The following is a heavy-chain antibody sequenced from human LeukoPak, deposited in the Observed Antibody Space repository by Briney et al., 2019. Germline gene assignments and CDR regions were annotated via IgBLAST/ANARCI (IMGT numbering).Heavy chain of an antibody. CDR1: GFSFENYW. CDR2: IKGDGSDI. D-gene: IGHD3-22*01. CDR3: AKDHYYDSSGPVDY. V-gene: IGHV3-7*01. Sequence: GGSLRLSCVASGFSFENYWMTWVRQAPGKGLEWVGNIKGDGSDIYYVDSVKGRFTISRDNAKRSLYLQMISLRAEDTAVYYCAKDHYYDSSGPVDYWGQGTLVTVSS. J-gene: IGHJ4*02.